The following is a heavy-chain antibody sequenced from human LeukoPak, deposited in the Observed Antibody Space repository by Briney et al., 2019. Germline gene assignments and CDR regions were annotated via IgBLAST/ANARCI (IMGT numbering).Heavy chain of an antibody. CDR2: MYYSGNS. CDR1: GVSVGSAGYY. Sequence: SETLSLTCSVSGVSVGSAGYYWTWIRQPPGKGLEWIGYMYYSGNSDYNPFLKSRVTMSLDPSKNRFSLKLSSVTAADTAVYYWGRGQPKGGSSGYYFTYGGRGPRVPVPS. V-gene: IGHV4-61*08. CDR3: GRGQPKGGSSGYYFTY. J-gene: IGHJ2*01. D-gene: IGHD3-3*01.